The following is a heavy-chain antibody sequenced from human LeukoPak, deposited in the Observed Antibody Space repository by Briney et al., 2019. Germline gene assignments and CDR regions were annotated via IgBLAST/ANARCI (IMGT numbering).Heavy chain of an antibody. CDR1: GFTVSSNY. Sequence: PGGSLRLSCAASGFTVSSNYMSWIRQAPGKGLEWVSAIYSGGSTYYTDSVKGRFTISRDNSKNTLYLQMNSLRAEDTAVYYCARGGVLWFGELLGFDYWGQGTLVTVSS. CDR3: ARGGVLWFGELLGFDY. D-gene: IGHD3-10*01. J-gene: IGHJ4*02. CDR2: IYSGGST. V-gene: IGHV3-66*01.